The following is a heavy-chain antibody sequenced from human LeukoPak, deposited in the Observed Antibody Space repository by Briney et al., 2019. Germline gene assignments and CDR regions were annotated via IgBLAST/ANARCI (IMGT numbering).Heavy chain of an antibody. Sequence: PSETLSLTCAVYGGSFSGYYWSWIRQPPGKGLEWIGYIYYSGRTYYNPSLKSRFTISVDTSKNQFSLKLSSVNAADTAVYYCAREGPYDSSDYLRAFDIWGQGTMVTVSS. J-gene: IGHJ3*02. CDR3: AREGPYDSSDYLRAFDI. CDR2: IYYSGRT. CDR1: GGSFSGYY. V-gene: IGHV4-34*01. D-gene: IGHD3-22*01.